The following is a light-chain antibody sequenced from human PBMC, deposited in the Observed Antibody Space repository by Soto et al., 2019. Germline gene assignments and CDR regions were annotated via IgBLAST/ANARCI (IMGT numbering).Light chain of an antibody. V-gene: IGKV1-5*03. CDR3: QQYNVYWT. CDR2: KAS. CDR1: HSISSW. Sequence: DIQMTQSPSTLSASVGDRVTITCRASHSISSWLAWYQQKPGKAPKLLIYKASSLESGVPSRFSGSGSGTEFTLTISSLQPDDFATYHCQQYNVYWTFGKGSKVDI. J-gene: IGKJ1*01.